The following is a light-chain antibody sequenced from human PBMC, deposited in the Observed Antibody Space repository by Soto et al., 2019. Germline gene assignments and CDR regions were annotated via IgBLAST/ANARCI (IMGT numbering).Light chain of an antibody. CDR3: QQYGSSFT. CDR1: QSVSSSY. J-gene: IGKJ3*01. CDR2: GAS. V-gene: IGKV3-20*01. Sequence: EIVLTQSPGTLSLSPGERATLSCRASQSVSSSYLAWYQQKPGQAPRLLIYGASSRATGIPDRISGSGSGTDFTLTISRLETEYFAVCYCQQYGSSFTFGPGTKVDIK.